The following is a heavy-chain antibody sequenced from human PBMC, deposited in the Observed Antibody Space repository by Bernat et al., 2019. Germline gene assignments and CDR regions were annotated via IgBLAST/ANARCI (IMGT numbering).Heavy chain of an antibody. D-gene: IGHD2-15*01. CDR2: IYPGDSDT. V-gene: IGHV5-51*01. CDR1: GYSFTSYW. J-gene: IGHJ4*02. CDR3: ATRAYCSGGYCYDAY. Sequence: EVQLVQSGAEVKKPGESLKISCKGSGYSFTSYWIVWVRQMPGKGLEWMGIIYPGDSDTRYSPSFEGQVTISADKSISTAYLQWSSLKASDTAMYYCATRAYCSGGYCYDAYWGQGTLVTVSS.